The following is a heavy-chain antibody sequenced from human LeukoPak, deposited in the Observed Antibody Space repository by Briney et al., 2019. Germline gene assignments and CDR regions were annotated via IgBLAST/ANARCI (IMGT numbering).Heavy chain of an antibody. V-gene: IGHV3-21*01. CDR1: GFTFSSYS. CDR3: ASRNYYYDSSGHLSPFDY. D-gene: IGHD3-22*01. CDR2: ISSSSSYI. Sequence: GGSLRLSCAASGFTFSSYSMNWVRQAPGKGLEWVSSISSSSSYIYYAGSVKGRFTISRDNAKNSLYLQMNSLRAEDTAVYYCASRNYYYDSSGHLSPFDYWGQGTLVTVSS. J-gene: IGHJ4*02.